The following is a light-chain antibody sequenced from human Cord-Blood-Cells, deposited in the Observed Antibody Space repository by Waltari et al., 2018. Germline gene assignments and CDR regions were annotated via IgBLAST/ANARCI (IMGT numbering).Light chain of an antibody. CDR1: SLRSYY. CDR3: NSRDSSGNHVV. CDR2: GKN. Sequence: SSELTQDPAVSVALGQTVRITCQGDSLRSYYASWYQQKPGQAPVLVIYGKNNRPSGIPDRLSRSTSGNPPSLTITGAQAEDEADYYCNSRDSSGNHVVFGGGTKLTVL. J-gene: IGLJ2*01. V-gene: IGLV3-19*01.